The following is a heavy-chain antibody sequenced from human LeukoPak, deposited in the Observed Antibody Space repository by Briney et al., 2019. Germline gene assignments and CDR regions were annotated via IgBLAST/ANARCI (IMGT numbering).Heavy chain of an antibody. CDR3: TRDAPAGGKLDS. CDR1: GFTVSNNF. J-gene: IGHJ4*02. CDR2: IFDVGNT. D-gene: IGHD4-23*01. V-gene: IGHV3-66*01. Sequence: GGSLRLSCAASGFTVSNNFMNWVRQAPGEGLEWVSVIFDVGNTYYAASVKDRFTISRDNSKNTLYLQMNSLRVEDTAVYYCTRDAPAGGKLDSWGQGTLVTVSS.